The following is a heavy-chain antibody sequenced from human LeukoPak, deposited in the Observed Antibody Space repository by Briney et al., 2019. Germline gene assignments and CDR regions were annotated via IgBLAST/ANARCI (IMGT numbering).Heavy chain of an antibody. CDR3: AKTPGKTMIDYYGMDV. D-gene: IGHD3-22*01. V-gene: IGHV3-23*01. Sequence: PGGSLRLSCAASGFTFSSYAMSWVRQAPGKGLEWVSAISGSGGSTYYADSVKGRFTISRDNSKNTLYLQMNSLRAEDTAVYYCAKTPGKTMIDYYGMDVWGQGTTVTVSS. J-gene: IGHJ6*02. CDR1: GFTFSSYA. CDR2: ISGSGGST.